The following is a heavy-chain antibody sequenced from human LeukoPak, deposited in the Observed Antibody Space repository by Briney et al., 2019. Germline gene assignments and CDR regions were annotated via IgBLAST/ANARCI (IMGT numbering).Heavy chain of an antibody. V-gene: IGHV3-74*01. CDR1: GFTFSTYE. Sequence: TGGSLRLSCAVSGFTFSTYEMTWVRQAPGKGLVWVSRINSDGSSTSYADSVKGRFTISRDNAKNTLYLQMNSLRAEDTAVYYCAKGLAVAGHFDYWGQGTLVTVPS. J-gene: IGHJ4*02. D-gene: IGHD6-19*01. CDR2: INSDGSST. CDR3: AKGLAVAGHFDY.